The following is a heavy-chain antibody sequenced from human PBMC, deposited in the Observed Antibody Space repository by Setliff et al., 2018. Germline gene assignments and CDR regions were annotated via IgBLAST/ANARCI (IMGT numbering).Heavy chain of an antibody. J-gene: IGHJ4*02. CDR2: IYSSGTS. D-gene: IGHD4-4*01. CDR1: DDSIYSDYYF. Sequence: SETLSLTCSVSDDSIYSDYYFWGWIRQPPGKGLEWIGTIYSSGTSKYNSSLGGRATLSIDVPERQFALRLSSVTDADTAVYFCAREGRWDYSYPIYWGQGIRVTVSS. V-gene: IGHV4-39*01. CDR3: AREGRWDYSYPIY.